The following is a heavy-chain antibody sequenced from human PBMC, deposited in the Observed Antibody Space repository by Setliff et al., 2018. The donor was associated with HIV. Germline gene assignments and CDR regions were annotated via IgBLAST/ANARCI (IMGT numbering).Heavy chain of an antibody. CDR1: GGSISNYY. J-gene: IGHJ4*02. D-gene: IGHD2-21*02. Sequence: SETLSLTCTVSGGSISNYYWSWIRQPAGKGLEWIGRIQTSGRTNNNPSLKSRVTMSVDTSKNQFSLILTSVTAADTAVYYCARSSRVNCGGDCYLFVYWGQGTPVTVSS. CDR2: IQTSGRT. CDR3: ARSSRVNCGGDCYLFVY. V-gene: IGHV4-4*07.